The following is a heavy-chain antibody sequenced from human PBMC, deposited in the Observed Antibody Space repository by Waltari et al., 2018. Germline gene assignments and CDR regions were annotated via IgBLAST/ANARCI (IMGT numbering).Heavy chain of an antibody. Sequence: QVQLVQSGAEVKKPGASVKLSCKVSGYTLTELSMHWVRQAPGKGLEWMGGFDPEDGETIYAQKFQGRVTMTEDTSTDTAYMELSSLRSEDTAVYYCATRKHYYDSSGYSRPFDYWGQGTLVTVSS. CDR1: GYTLTELS. V-gene: IGHV1-24*01. J-gene: IGHJ4*02. D-gene: IGHD3-22*01. CDR2: FDPEDGET. CDR3: ATRKHYYDSSGYSRPFDY.